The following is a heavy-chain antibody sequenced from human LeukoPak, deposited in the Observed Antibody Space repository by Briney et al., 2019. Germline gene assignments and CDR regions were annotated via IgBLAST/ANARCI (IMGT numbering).Heavy chain of an antibody. V-gene: IGHV1-2*02. D-gene: IGHD1-14*01. Sequence: ASVKVSCKASGYTFTSYGISWVRQAPGQGLEWMGWINPNSGGTNYAQKFQGRIAMTRDTSIRTAYMELSRLTSDDTAVYYCARHGPEFDTSLPFEYWGQGTLVTVSS. CDR2: INPNSGGT. CDR1: GYTFTSYG. CDR3: ARHGPEFDTSLPFEY. J-gene: IGHJ4*02.